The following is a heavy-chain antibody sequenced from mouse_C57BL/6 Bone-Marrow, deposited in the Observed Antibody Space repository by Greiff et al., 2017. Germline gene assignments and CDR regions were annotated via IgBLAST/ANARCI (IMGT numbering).Heavy chain of an antibody. V-gene: IGHV1-63*01. Sequence: VQLQQSGAELVRPGTSVKMSCKASGYTFTNYWIGWAKQRPGHGLEWIGDIYPGGCYPNYNEKCKGKATLTADKSASTADMQFSSLTSEDSAIYYCARHSNYGYAMDYWGQGTAGTVSS. J-gene: IGHJ4*01. CDR2: IYPGGCYP. CDR1: GYTFTNYW. CDR3: ARHSNYGYAMDY. D-gene: IGHD2-5*01.